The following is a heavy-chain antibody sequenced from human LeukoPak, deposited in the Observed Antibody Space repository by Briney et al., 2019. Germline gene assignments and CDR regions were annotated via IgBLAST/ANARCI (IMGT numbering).Heavy chain of an antibody. CDR2: ISSSGSTI. J-gene: IGHJ6*04. V-gene: IGHV3-48*03. Sequence: PGGPLRLSCAASGFTFSSYEMNWVRQAPGKGLEWVSYISSSGSTIYYADSVKGRFTISRDNAKNAVYLQMNSLRAEHTAVYYCASYRALGYFDWFPYCYYGMDVWGKGTTVTVSS. CDR1: GFTFSSYE. D-gene: IGHD3-9*01. CDR3: ASYRALGYFDWFPYCYYGMDV.